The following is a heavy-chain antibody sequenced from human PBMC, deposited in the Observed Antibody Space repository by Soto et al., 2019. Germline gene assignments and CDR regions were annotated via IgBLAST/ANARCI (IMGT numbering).Heavy chain of an antibody. CDR3: ARSTSCRESDF. Sequence: EVQLVESGGGLVQPGGSLRLSCAASGFVFSDYGMSWVRQAPGKGPEWVSAISTTGASTLYAASVQGRFTITRDNSRNRLYLQMNSLRLEDTAVYYCARSTSCRESDFRGQGTLVTLS. V-gene: IGHV3-23*04. CDR2: ISTTGAST. D-gene: IGHD2-2*01. J-gene: IGHJ4*02. CDR1: GFVFSDYG.